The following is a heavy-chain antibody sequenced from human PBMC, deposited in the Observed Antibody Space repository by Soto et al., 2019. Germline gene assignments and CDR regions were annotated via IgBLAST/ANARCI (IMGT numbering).Heavy chain of an antibody. Sequence: SETLSLTCTVSGGSISSYYWSWIRQPPGKGLEWIGYIYYSGSTNYNPSLKSRVTISVDTSKNQFSLKLSSVTAADTAVYYCARSYYDSSGYYHYWGQGTLVTVSS. J-gene: IGHJ4*02. V-gene: IGHV4-59*01. CDR1: GGSISSYY. D-gene: IGHD3-22*01. CDR3: ARSYYDSSGYYHY. CDR2: IYYSGST.